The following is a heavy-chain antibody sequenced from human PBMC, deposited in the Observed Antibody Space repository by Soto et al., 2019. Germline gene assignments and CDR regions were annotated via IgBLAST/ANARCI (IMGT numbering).Heavy chain of an antibody. Sequence: LRLSCAASGFTVSSNYMNWVRQAPGKGLEWVSVIYSDDRTYYADSVKGRFTISRDNSKNTVYLQLNSLRAEDTAVYYCTRERFLEWLVGVRFWAFDNWGQGTMVTVSS. J-gene: IGHJ3*02. D-gene: IGHD3-3*01. CDR2: IYSDDRT. CDR3: TRERFLEWLVGVRFWAFDN. V-gene: IGHV3-53*01. CDR1: GFTVSSNY.